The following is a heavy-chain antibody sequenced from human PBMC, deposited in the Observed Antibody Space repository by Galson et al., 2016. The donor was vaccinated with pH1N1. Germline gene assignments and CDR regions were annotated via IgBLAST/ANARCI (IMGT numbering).Heavy chain of an antibody. V-gene: IGHV6-1*01. CDR2: TYYRSKWYN. CDR3: AMDYFGLDV. J-gene: IGHJ6*02. CDR1: GDSVSSNTAA. Sequence: CAISGDSVSSNTAAWNWIRQSPSRGLEWLGRTYYRSKWYNDYAVSVKSRININPGTSSNQISLQLKSVTPDDTAVYYCAMDYFGLDVWGQGTTVTVSS.